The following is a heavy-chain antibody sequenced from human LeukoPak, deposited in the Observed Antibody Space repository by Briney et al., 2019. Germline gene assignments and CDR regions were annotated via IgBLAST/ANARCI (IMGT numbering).Heavy chain of an antibody. CDR2: ISYDGSNK. Sequence: AGGSLRLSCAASGVTFSSYGVHWVRQAPGKGLECVAVISYDGSNKYYADSVKGRFTISRDKSKNTLYLQMNSLRAEDTAVYYCAKERRNYYGSGISYGMDVWGQGTTVTVSS. D-gene: IGHD3-10*01. CDR3: AKERRNYYGSGISYGMDV. V-gene: IGHV3-30*18. J-gene: IGHJ6*01. CDR1: GVTFSSYG.